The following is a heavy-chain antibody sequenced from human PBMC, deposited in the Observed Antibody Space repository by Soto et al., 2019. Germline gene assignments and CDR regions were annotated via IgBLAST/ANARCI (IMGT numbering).Heavy chain of an antibody. Sequence: SQTLSLTCAISGDSVPSDITSWNWIRQSPSRGLEWLGRTYYRSKWFHDYAASVKSRITINPDTSKNQFSLELNSMTPEDTAMYYCARGNALDVWGQGTVVTVSS. CDR1: GDSVPSDITS. CDR3: ARGNALDV. CDR2: TYYRSKWFH. J-gene: IGHJ3*01. V-gene: IGHV6-1*01. D-gene: IGHD3-10*01.